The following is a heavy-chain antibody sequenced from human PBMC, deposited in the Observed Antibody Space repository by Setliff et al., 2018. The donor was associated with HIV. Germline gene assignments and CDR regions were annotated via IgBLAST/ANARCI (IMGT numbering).Heavy chain of an antibody. D-gene: IGHD1-1*01. CDR1: GGSFSGSY. CDR2: INHSGST. V-gene: IGHV4-34*01. CDR3: ASRRAAMWNGLFVGFEN. Sequence: PSETLSLTCAVYGGSFSGSYWSWIRQPPGKGLEWIGEINHSGSTNYSPSLKRRVTIPVDTSKNQFSLKLSSVTATDTAVYYCASRRAAMWNGLFVGFENWGQGTLVTVSS. J-gene: IGHJ4*02.